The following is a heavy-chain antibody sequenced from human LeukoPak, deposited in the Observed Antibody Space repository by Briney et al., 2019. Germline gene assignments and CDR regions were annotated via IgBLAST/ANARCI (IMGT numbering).Heavy chain of an antibody. D-gene: IGHD5-18*01. CDR2: IHYSVNT. CDR3: ARQTWTRLWGPFDS. J-gene: IGHJ4*02. CDR1: GDSISSYY. V-gene: IGHV4-59*13. Sequence: SETLSLTCTVSGDSISSYYCNWIRQPPGRVVEWIGHIHYSVNTNYNTALKSRVTISVNTSKNQYSLRLSSVAAADTAVYNCARQTWTRLWGPFDSWGQGTLVTVSS.